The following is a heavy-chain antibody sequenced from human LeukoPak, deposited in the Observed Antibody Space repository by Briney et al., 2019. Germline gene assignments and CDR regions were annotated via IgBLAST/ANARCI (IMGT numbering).Heavy chain of an antibody. Sequence: PSETLSLTCTVSGGSISSYYWSWIRQPPGKGLEWIGRIYTSGSTNYNPSLKSRVTMSVDTSKNQFSLKLSSVAAADTAVYYCARDRSGSYGGWFDPWGQGTLVTVSS. J-gene: IGHJ5*02. D-gene: IGHD1-26*01. CDR3: ARDRSGSYGGWFDP. V-gene: IGHV4-4*07. CDR2: IYTSGST. CDR1: GGSISSYY.